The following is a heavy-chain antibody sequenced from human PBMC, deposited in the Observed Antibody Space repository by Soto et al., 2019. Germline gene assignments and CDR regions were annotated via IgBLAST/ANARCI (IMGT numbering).Heavy chain of an antibody. Sequence: SLRLSCAAAGFSFRDYYMSWIRQAPGKGLEWVSLISTSGSSTDYADSVKGRFTISRDNAKNSLSLQMNSLRAEDTAVYYCANLAKNYYHYMDVWGKGTTVTVSS. V-gene: IGHV3-11*01. CDR1: GFSFRDYY. D-gene: IGHD1-26*01. J-gene: IGHJ6*03. CDR3: ANLAKNYYHYMDV. CDR2: ISTSGSST.